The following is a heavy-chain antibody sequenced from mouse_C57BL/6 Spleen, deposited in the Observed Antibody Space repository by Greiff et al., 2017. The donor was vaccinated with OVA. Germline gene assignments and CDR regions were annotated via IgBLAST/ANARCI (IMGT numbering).Heavy chain of an antibody. D-gene: IGHD1-1*01. CDR1: GYSITSGYY. V-gene: IGHV3-6*01. Sequence: EVKLMESGPGLVKPSQSLSLTCSVTGYSITSGYYWNWIRQFPGNKLEWMGYISYDGSNNYNPSLKNRISITRDTSKNQFFLKLNSVTTEDTATYYCARENYGSFLLDYWGQGTTLTVSS. CDR2: ISYDGSN. CDR3: ARENYGSFLLDY. J-gene: IGHJ2*01.